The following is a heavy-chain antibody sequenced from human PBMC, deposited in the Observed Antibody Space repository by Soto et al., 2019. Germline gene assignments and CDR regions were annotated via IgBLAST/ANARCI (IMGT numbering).Heavy chain of an antibody. CDR2: IIPIFGTA. J-gene: IGHJ4*02. Sequence: QVQLVQSGAEVKKPESSVKVSCKASGGTFSSYAISWVRQAPGEGLEWMGGIIPIFGTANYAQKFQGRVTITADKSMSTAYMELSSLRSEDTAVYYCASSDYDSSGYYYFDYWGQGTLVTVSS. CDR3: ASSDYDSSGYYYFDY. CDR1: GGTFSSYA. V-gene: IGHV1-69*06. D-gene: IGHD3-22*01.